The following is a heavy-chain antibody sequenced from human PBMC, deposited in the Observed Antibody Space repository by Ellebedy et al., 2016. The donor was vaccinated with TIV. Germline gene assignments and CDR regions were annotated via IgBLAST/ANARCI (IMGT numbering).Heavy chain of an antibody. J-gene: IGHJ4*02. CDR1: GYTFTSYY. V-gene: IGHV1-46*01. D-gene: IGHD3-22*01. CDR3: ARDPVVDYYDSSGYLFDY. CDR2: INPSGGST. Sequence: AASVKVSCKASGYTFTSYYMHWVRQAPGQGLEWMGIINPSGGSTSYAQKFQGRVTMTRDTSTSTVYMELSSLRSEDTAVYYCARDPVVDYYDSSGYLFDYWGQGTLVTVSS.